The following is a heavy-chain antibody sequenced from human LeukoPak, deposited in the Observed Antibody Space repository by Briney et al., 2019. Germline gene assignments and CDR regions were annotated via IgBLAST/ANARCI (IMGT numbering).Heavy chain of an antibody. CDR1: GFTFSSYG. Sequence: PGGSLRLSCAASGFTFSSYGMHWVRQAPGKGLEWVAVISYDGSNKYYADSVKGRFTISRDNSKNTLYLQMNSLRAEDTAVYYCAKDTQYSSSWLFDYWGQGTLVTVSS. J-gene: IGHJ4*02. V-gene: IGHV3-30*18. D-gene: IGHD6-13*01. CDR2: ISYDGSNK. CDR3: AKDTQYSSSWLFDY.